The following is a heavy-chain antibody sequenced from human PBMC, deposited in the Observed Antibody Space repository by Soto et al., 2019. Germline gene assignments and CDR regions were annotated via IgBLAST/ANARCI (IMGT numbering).Heavy chain of an antibody. CDR1: GFTFSSYS. J-gene: IGHJ6*02. CDR3: ARDPVWGVRCLGTNIYYYGMDV. Sequence: QPGGSLRLSCAASGFTFSSYSMNWVRQAPGKGLEWVSYISSSSSTIYYADSVKGRFTISRDNAKNSLYLQMNGLRDEDTAVYYCARDPVWGVRCLGTNIYYYGMDVWGQGTTVTVSS. CDR2: ISSSSSTI. D-gene: IGHD3-16*01. V-gene: IGHV3-48*02.